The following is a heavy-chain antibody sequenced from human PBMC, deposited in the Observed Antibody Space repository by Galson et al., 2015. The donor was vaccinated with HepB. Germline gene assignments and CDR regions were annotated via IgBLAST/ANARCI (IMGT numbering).Heavy chain of an antibody. CDR3: ASPLASAATR. J-gene: IGHJ4*02. CDR1: GYTFTDYA. CDR2: IYAGSGNT. D-gene: IGHD2-15*01. V-gene: IGHV1-3*01. Sequence: SVKVSCKASGYTFTDYAMHWVRQAPGQRLEWMGWIYAGSGNTKYSQKFQGRVTITGDTSVSTAYMELSSLKSEDTAVYYCASPLASAATRWGQGTLVTVSS.